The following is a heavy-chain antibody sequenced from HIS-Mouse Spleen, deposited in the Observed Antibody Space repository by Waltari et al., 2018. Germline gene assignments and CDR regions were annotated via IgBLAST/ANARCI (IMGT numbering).Heavy chain of an antibody. CDR3: ARSPGWFDP. CDR2: INPNRGGT. CDR1: GYTFTGYY. Sequence: QVQLVQSGAEVKKPGASVKVSCKASGYTFTGYYMHWVRQAPGQGLGWMGWINPNRGGTDYEQKFQGRVTMTRDTSTSTAYMELSRLRSDDTAVYYCARSPGWFDPWGQGTLVTVSS. V-gene: IGHV1-2*02. J-gene: IGHJ5*02.